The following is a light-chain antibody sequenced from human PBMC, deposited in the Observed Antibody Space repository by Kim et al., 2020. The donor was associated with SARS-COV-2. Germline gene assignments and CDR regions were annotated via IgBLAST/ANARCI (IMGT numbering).Light chain of an antibody. Sequence: KTVTSSCTRTSGSIASNYVQWYQKRPGSAPATVIYDDNQRPSGVPDRFSGSIDISSNSASLTISGLKTEDEADYYCQSYDSSIVLFGGGTQLTVL. CDR3: QSYDSSIVL. CDR2: DDN. J-gene: IGLJ2*01. V-gene: IGLV6-57*03. CDR1: SGSIASNY.